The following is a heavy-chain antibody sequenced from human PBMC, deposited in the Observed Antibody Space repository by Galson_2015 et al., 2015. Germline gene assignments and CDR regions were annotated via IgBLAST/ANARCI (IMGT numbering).Heavy chain of an antibody. J-gene: IGHJ6*02. CDR2: VWYDESNK. CDR1: GFTFSSYG. Sequence: SLRLSCAASGFTFSSYGMHWVRQAPGKGLEWVAVVWYDESNKFYADSVKGRFSISRDNFKNTLYLQMNSLRDEDTAVYCCARDPRIIPLPDDYWGGFYLGGGLDVLGQGTTVTVSS. CDR3: ARDPRIIPLPDDYWGGFYLGGGLDV. V-gene: IGHV3-33*01. D-gene: IGHD3-3*01.